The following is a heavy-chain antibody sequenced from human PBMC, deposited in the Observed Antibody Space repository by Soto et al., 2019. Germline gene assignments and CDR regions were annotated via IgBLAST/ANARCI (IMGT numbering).Heavy chain of an antibody. CDR1: GXTFSSYA. V-gene: IGHV3-30-3*01. Sequence: LRLSCAASGXTFSSYAMHWVRQAPGKGLEWVAVISYDGSNKYYADSVKGRFTISRDNSKNTLYLQMNSLRAEDTAVYYCARSNGWDYWGQGTLVTVSS. CDR3: ARSNGWDY. D-gene: IGHD1-1*01. CDR2: ISYDGSNK. J-gene: IGHJ4*02.